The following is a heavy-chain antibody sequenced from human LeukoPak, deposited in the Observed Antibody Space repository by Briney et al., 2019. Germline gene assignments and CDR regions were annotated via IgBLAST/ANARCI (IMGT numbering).Heavy chain of an antibody. D-gene: IGHD4-11*01. CDR3: ARANYSPYYFDY. J-gene: IGHJ4*02. Sequence: GGSLRLSCVASGFTFEDYGVSWVRHSAGKGLEWISSINWHGGSTHYAESVKGRFTISRDNAKNSLFLQMNSLRAEDTALYYCARANYSPYYFDYWGQGTLVTVSS. CDR2: INWHGGST. V-gene: IGHV3-20*04. CDR1: GFTFEDYG.